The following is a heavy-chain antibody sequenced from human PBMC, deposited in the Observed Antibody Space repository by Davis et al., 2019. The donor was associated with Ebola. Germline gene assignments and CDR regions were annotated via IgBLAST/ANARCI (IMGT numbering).Heavy chain of an antibody. D-gene: IGHD6-13*01. CDR3: ARAGIAAAGYYFDY. V-gene: IGHV1-24*01. Sequence: AASVKVSCKVSGYTLTDLSMHWVRQAPGKGLEWMGGFDPEDGETIYAQKFQGRVTMTRDTSTSTVYRELSSLRSEDTAVYYCARAGIAAAGYYFDYWGQGTLVTVSS. J-gene: IGHJ4*02. CDR1: GYTLTDLS. CDR2: FDPEDGET.